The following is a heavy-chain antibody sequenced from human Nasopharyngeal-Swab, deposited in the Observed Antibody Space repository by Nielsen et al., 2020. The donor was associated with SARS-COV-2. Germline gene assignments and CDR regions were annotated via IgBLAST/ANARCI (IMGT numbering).Heavy chain of an antibody. Sequence: GESLKISCAASGFTFSSYSMNWVRQAPGKGLEWVSYISSSSSTIYYADSVKGRFTISRDNSKNTLYLQMNSLRAEDTAVYYCARGDVVVPASGYYMDVWGKGTTVTFSS. CDR1: GFTFSSYS. CDR2: ISSSSSTI. V-gene: IGHV3-48*01. D-gene: IGHD2-2*01. J-gene: IGHJ6*03. CDR3: ARGDVVVPASGYYMDV.